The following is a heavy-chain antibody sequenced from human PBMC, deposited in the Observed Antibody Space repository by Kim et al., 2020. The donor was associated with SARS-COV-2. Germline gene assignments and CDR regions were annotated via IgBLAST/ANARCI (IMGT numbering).Heavy chain of an antibody. Sequence: SETLSLTCTVSGGSVSSGSYYWSWIRQPPGKGLEWIGYIYYSGSTYYNPSLKSRVTISVDTSKNQFSLKLSSVTAADTAVYYCARATQTKLWFGELSADPIHMWGQGTLVTVSS. D-gene: IGHD3-10*01. J-gene: IGHJ4*02. V-gene: IGHV4-61*01. CDR2: IYYSGST. CDR3: ARATQTKLWFGELSADPIHM. CDR1: GGSVSSGSYY.